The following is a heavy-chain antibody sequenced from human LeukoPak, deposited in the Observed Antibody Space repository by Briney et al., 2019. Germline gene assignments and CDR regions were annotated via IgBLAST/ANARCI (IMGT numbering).Heavy chain of an antibody. V-gene: IGHV4-59*11. J-gene: IGHJ6*03. CDR1: GCSISSHY. CDR2: IYYSGST. CDR3: APVLSIDVWSGYFYYYYYYMDV. D-gene: IGHD3-3*01. Sequence: SETLSLTCTVSGCSISSHYWSWIRQPPGKGLEWIGYIYYSGSTNYNPSLKSRVTISVDTSKNQFSLKLSTVPAADTAVYYCAPVLSIDVWSGYFYYYYYYMDVWGKGTTVTVSS.